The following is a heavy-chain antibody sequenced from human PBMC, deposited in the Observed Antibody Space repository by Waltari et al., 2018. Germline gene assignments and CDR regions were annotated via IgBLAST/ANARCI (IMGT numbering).Heavy chain of an antibody. D-gene: IGHD2-2*01. V-gene: IGHV3-15*01. CDR3: TTEGGRTWPMY. J-gene: IGHJ4*02. CDR1: GFTFANEG. Sequence: EVQLVESGGGLVKPGDSLRLSCVASGFTFANEGINWVRQAPGKGLEWVGRLKSKAEGGTTDYAAPVKGRFAISRDDSKDTAYLQMNSLKTEDTAMYFCTTEGGRTWPMYWGQGTLVTVSS. CDR2: LKSKAEGGTT.